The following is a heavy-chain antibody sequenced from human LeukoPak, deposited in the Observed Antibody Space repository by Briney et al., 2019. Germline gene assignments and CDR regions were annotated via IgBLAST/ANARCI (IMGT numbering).Heavy chain of an antibody. CDR2: INHSGSI. D-gene: IGHD3-22*01. V-gene: IGHV4-34*01. Sequence: SETLSLTCAVYGGSFSNYYWSWIRQSPGKGLEWIGKINHSGSIKYSPSLQSRFTISVDKSKNQFSLKLSSVTAADTAVYYCARGMGYFDSSGYYHDYGMDVWGQGTTVTVSS. CDR3: ARGMGYFDSSGYYHDYGMDV. J-gene: IGHJ6*02. CDR1: GGSFSNYY.